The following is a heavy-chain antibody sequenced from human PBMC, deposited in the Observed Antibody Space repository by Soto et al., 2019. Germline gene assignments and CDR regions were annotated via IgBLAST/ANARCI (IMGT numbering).Heavy chain of an antibody. CDR3: AKNPGYCSSTSCYEFDY. Sequence: ASVKVSCKASGYTFTSYAMHWVRQAPGQRLEWMGWINAGNGNTKYSQKFQGRVTITRDTSASTAYMELSSLRSDDTAVYYCAKNPGYCSSTSCYEFDYWGQGTLVTVSS. D-gene: IGHD2-2*01. J-gene: IGHJ4*02. CDR2: INAGNGNT. V-gene: IGHV1-3*01. CDR1: GYTFTSYA.